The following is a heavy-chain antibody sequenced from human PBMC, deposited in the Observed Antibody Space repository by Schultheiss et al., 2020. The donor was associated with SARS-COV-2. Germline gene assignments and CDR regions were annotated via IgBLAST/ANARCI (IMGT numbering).Heavy chain of an antibody. D-gene: IGHD6-13*01. J-gene: IGHJ4*02. CDR2: ISYDGSNK. CDR3: TTVSSSWNSDY. Sequence: GGSLRLSCTASGFTFGDYAMNWFRQAPGKGLEWVAVISYDGSNKYYADSVKGRFTISRDNSKNTLYLQMNSLKTEDTAVYYCTTVSSSWNSDYWGQGTLVTVSS. CDR1: GFTFGDYA. V-gene: IGHV3-30*04.